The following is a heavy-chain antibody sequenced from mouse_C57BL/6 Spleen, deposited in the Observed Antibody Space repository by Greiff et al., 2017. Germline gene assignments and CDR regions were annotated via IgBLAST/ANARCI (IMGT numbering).Heavy chain of an antibody. Sequence: QVQLKESGPELVKPGASVKISCKASGYAFSSSWMNWVKQRPGKGLEWIGRIYPGDGDTNYNGKFKGKATLTADKSSSTAYMQLSSLTSEDSAVYFCARGDGSSPYAMDYWGQGTSVTVSS. J-gene: IGHJ4*01. CDR3: ARGDGSSPYAMDY. CDR2: IYPGDGDT. D-gene: IGHD1-1*01. CDR1: GYAFSSSW. V-gene: IGHV1-82*01.